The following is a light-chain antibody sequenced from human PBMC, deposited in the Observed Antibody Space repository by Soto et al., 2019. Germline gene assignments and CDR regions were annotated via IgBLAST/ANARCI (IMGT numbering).Light chain of an antibody. Sequence: DFQMPQSPSTLSASVGDRVTITCRASQNIRSRLAWFQQKPGKAPKLLIYGASTLAIGVPSRFSGSGSGTEFTLTLSSLQPDDSATYFCQRYNDKFGQGTKLDIK. J-gene: IGKJ1*01. CDR1: QNIRSR. CDR2: GAS. V-gene: IGKV1-5*01. CDR3: QRYNDK.